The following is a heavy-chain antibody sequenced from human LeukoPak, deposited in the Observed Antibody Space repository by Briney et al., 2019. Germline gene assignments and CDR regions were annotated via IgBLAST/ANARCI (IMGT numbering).Heavy chain of an antibody. CDR1: GFTVSSNY. J-gene: IGHJ3*02. D-gene: IGHD3-10*01. Sequence: PGGSLRLSCAASGFTVSSNYMSWVRQAPGKGLEWVSVIYSGGSTYYADSVKGRITISRDNSKNTLYLQMNRLRAEDTAVYYCARDRASAFDIWGQGTMVTVSS. V-gene: IGHV3-53*01. CDR3: ARDRASAFDI. CDR2: IYSGGST.